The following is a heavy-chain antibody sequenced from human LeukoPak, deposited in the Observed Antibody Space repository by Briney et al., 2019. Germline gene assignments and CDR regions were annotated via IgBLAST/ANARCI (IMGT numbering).Heavy chain of an antibody. CDR2: ISGSGGNT. V-gene: IGHV3-23*01. CDR3: AKDRRDGYNRRPLDY. Sequence: GGSLRLSCAASGFTFSSYGMSWVRQAPGKGLEWVSAISGSGGNTYYADSVKGRFTISRDNSKNTLYLQMNSLRAEDTAVYYCAKDRRDGYNRRPLDYWGQGTLVTVSS. J-gene: IGHJ4*02. D-gene: IGHD5-24*01. CDR1: GFTFSSYG.